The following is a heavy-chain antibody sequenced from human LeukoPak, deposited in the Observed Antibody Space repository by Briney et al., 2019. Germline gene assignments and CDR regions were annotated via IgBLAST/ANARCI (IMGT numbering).Heavy chain of an antibody. CDR2: ISGSGVST. CDR3: AKEPDGMMATMQGFDS. D-gene: IGHD5-24*01. J-gene: IGHJ4*02. V-gene: IGHV3-23*01. CDR1: GFTFSDYA. Sequence: GGSLRLSCAASGFTFSDYAMSWVRQAPEKGLEWVSAISGSGVSTSFSDYYLDSVKGRFTISRDNSKNTMYLQMNSLRAEDTAVYYCAKEPDGMMATMQGFDSWGQGTLVTVSS.